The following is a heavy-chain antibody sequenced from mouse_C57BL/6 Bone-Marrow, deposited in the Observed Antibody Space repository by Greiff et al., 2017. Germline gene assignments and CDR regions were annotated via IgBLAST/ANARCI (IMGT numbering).Heavy chain of an antibody. CDR2: IYPGDGDT. Sequence: VQLQQSGPELVKPGASVKISCKASGYAFSSSWMNWVKQRPGKGLEWIGRIYPGDGDTNYNGKFKGKATLTADKSSSTAYMHLSSLTSEDSAVYFCARSPPDDWGQGTTLTVSS. CDR1: GYAFSSSW. D-gene: IGHD6-1*01. V-gene: IGHV1-82*01. CDR3: ARSPPDD. J-gene: IGHJ2*01.